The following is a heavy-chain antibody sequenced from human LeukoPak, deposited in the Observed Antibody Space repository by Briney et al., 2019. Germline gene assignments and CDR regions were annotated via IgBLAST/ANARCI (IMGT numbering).Heavy chain of an antibody. Sequence: GGSLRLSCAASGFTFSSYWMSWVRQAPGKGLEWVANIKQDGSEKYYVDSVKGRFTISRDNAKNSLYLQMNSLRAEDTAVYYCARVLELQGYYYGMDVWGQGTTVTVSS. CDR1: GFTFSSYW. CDR2: IKQDGSEK. D-gene: IGHD1-26*01. J-gene: IGHJ6*02. CDR3: ARVLELQGYYYGMDV. V-gene: IGHV3-7*01.